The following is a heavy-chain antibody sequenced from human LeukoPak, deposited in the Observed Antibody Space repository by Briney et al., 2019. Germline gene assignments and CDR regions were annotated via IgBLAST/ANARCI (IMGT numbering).Heavy chain of an antibody. V-gene: IGHV4-38-2*02. CDR2: IYHSGST. CDR3: ARIYSSSWFLNWFDP. Sequence: SETLSLTCTVSGYSISSGYFWGWIRQPPGKGLECIGTIYHSGSTYYNPSLKSRVTISVDTSNNQFSLKLNSVTAADTAVYYCARIYSSSWFLNWFDPWGQGTLVTVSS. D-gene: IGHD6-13*01. J-gene: IGHJ5*02. CDR1: GYSISSGYF.